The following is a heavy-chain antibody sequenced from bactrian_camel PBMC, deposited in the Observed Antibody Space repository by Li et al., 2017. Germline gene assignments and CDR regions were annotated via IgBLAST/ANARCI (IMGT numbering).Heavy chain of an antibody. Sequence: QVQLVESGGASVKPGGSLNLSCVTSGLRYDMYCMGWFRQATGKEREGVAGIDSGGSVKYADYAKERFTISQDNAKNTLYLQMNSLKPEDTGMYYCAAEDLGSRWPEAWKYASSYRYWGQDTQVTVS. J-gene: IGHJ4*01. CDR1: GLRYDMYC. CDR3: AAEDLGSRWPEAWKYASSYRY. V-gene: IGHV3S53*01. CDR2: IDSGGSV. D-gene: IGHD6*01.